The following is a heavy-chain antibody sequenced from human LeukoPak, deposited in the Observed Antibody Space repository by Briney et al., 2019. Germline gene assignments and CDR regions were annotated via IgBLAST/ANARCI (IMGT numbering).Heavy chain of an antibody. V-gene: IGHV4-59*01. J-gene: IGHJ5*02. Sequence: SETLSLTCTVSGGSISSYYWSWIRQPPGKGLEWIGYIYYSGSTNYNPSLKSRVTISVGTPKNQFSLKLSSVTAADTAVYYCARLYNWFDPWGQGTLVTVSS. CDR3: ARLYNWFDP. CDR2: IYYSGST. CDR1: GGSISSYY.